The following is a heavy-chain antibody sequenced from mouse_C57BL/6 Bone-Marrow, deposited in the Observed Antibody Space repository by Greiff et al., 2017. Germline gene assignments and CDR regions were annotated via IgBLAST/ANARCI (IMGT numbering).Heavy chain of an antibody. D-gene: IGHD1-1*01. CDR3: AMPYYYGSRDWYFDV. CDR2: FHPYNDDT. J-gene: IGHJ1*03. CDR1: GYTFTTYP. V-gene: IGHV1-47*01. Sequence: QVQLQQSGAELVKPGASVKMSCKASGYTFTTYPIEWMKQNHGKSLEWIGNFHPYNDDTKYNEKFKGKATLTVEKSSSTVYLELIRLTSDDSAVYYCAMPYYYGSRDWYFDVWGTGTTVTVSS.